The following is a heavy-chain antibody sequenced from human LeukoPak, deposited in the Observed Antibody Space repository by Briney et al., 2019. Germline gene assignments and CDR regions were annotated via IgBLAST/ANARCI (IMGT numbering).Heavy chain of an antibody. D-gene: IGHD6-6*01. Sequence: ASVKVSCKASGYTFTRYDINWVRQATGQGVEGMGWMNPNSGNTGYAQKFQGRVTMTRNTSKSTAYMELSSLRSEDTAVYYCARGRSIAARRGLGFWGQGTLVTVSS. J-gene: IGHJ4*02. CDR2: MNPNSGNT. CDR1: GYTFTRYD. CDR3: ARGRSIAARRGLGF. V-gene: IGHV1-8*01.